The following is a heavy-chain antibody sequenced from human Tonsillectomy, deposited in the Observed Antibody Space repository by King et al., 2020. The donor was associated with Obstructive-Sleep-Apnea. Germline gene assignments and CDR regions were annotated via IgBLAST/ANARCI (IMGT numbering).Heavy chain of an antibody. D-gene: IGHD1-26*01. J-gene: IGHJ1*01. CDR2: VTGSGDKT. V-gene: IGHV3-23*01. Sequence: VQLLESEGGLVQPGGSLRLSCAASGFPFISYAMTWVRQAPGKGLQWVAAVTGSGDKTHYTDSVKGRFTISGDNVRNILHLQMNRLRVDDTAVYYCAKDLKWDRSAEYFQEWGQGTLVIVSS. CDR3: AKDLKWDRSAEYFQE. CDR1: GFPFISYA.